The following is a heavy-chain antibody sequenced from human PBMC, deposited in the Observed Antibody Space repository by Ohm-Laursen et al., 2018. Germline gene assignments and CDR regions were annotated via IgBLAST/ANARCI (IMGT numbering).Heavy chain of an antibody. CDR3: ARGGGGTYPAID. Sequence: SLRLSCSASGFTFSDYYMTWIRQTPGKGLEWVSYISSSYSTIYYADSVKGRFTMSRDNAKNSLYLQMNSLRVEDTAVFYCARGGGGTYPAIDWGQGTLVTVSS. D-gene: IGHD3-16*01. V-gene: IGHV3-11*01. CDR1: GFTFSDYY. CDR2: ISSSYSTI. J-gene: IGHJ4*02.